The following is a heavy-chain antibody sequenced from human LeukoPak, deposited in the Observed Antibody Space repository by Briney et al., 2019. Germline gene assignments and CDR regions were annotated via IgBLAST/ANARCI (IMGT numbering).Heavy chain of an antibody. CDR2: IIPILGIA. J-gene: IGHJ4*02. CDR1: GGTFSSYA. V-gene: IGHV1-69*04. CDR3: ARLLDTYYDILTGYYGGPYFDY. D-gene: IGHD3-9*01. Sequence: ASVKVSCKASGGTFSSYAISWVRRAPGQGLEWMGRIIPILGIANYAQKFQGRVTITADKSTSTAYMELSSLRSEDTAVYYCARLLDTYYDILTGYYGGPYFDYWGQGTLVTVSS.